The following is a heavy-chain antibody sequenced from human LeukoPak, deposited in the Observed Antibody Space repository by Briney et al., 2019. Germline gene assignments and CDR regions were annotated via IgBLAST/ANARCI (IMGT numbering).Heavy chain of an antibody. D-gene: IGHD3-22*01. CDR2: INHSGST. V-gene: IGHV4-34*01. J-gene: IGHJ4*02. Sequence: SETLSLTCAVYGGSFSGYYWSWIRQPPGKGLEWIGEINHSGSTNYNPSLKSRVTISVDTSKNQFSLKLSSVTAADTAVYYCAVTLDYYDSSGYYYGPFDYWGQGTLVTVSS. CDR3: AVTLDYYDSSGYYYGPFDY. CDR1: GGSFSGYY.